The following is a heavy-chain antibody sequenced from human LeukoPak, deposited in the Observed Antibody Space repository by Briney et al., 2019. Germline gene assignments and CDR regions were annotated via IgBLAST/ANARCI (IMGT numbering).Heavy chain of an antibody. Sequence: GGSLRLSCAASGFTFSSYGMSWVRQAPGKGLEWVSAISGSGGSTYYADSVKGRFTISRDNSKNTLYLLMNSLRAEDTAVYYCAKDNYGAFDYWGQGTLVTVSS. CDR1: GFTFSSYG. CDR3: AKDNYGAFDY. CDR2: ISGSGGST. J-gene: IGHJ4*02. V-gene: IGHV3-23*01. D-gene: IGHD4-17*01.